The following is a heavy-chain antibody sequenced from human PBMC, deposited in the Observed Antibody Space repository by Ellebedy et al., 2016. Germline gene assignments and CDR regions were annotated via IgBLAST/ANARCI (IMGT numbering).Heavy chain of an antibody. J-gene: IGHJ4*02. D-gene: IGHD6-19*01. Sequence: GGSLRLSCAASGFTVSGSYMSWVRQDPGKGLEWVSMTPPTGKTYYTQSVKGRFTISRDSSKDTLYLEMDSLRADDTAIYYCAKCRHSTGCLLDSWGQGTLVTVSS. V-gene: IGHV3-53*01. CDR1: GFTVSGSY. CDR2: TPPTGKT. CDR3: AKCRHSTGCLLDS.